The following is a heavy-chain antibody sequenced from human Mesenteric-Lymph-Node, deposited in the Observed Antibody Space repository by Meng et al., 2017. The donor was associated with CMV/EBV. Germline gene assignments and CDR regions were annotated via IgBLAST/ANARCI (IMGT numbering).Heavy chain of an antibody. V-gene: IGHV4-59*01. CDR3: ARAMGYSSIDP. Sequence: SETLSLTCTVSGGSISSYYWSWIRQPPGKGLEWIGYIYYSGSTNYNPSLKSRVTISVDTSKNQFSLKLSSVTAADTAVYYCARAMGYSSIDPWGQGTLVTVSS. J-gene: IGHJ5*02. D-gene: IGHD6-19*01. CDR1: GGSISSYY. CDR2: IYYSGST.